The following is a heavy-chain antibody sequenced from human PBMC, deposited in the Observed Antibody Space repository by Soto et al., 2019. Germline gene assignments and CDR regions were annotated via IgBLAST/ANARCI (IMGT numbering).Heavy chain of an antibody. D-gene: IGHD6-19*01. Sequence: QVQLVQSGAEVKKPGASVKVSCKASGYTFTSYAMHWVRQAPGQRLEWMGWINAGNGNTKYSQKFQGRVTITRDTSASTAYMELSSLRSEDTAVYYWARVVDSSGWDYYFDYWGQGTLVTVSS. CDR3: ARVVDSSGWDYYFDY. J-gene: IGHJ4*02. CDR2: INAGNGNT. CDR1: GYTFTSYA. V-gene: IGHV1-3*01.